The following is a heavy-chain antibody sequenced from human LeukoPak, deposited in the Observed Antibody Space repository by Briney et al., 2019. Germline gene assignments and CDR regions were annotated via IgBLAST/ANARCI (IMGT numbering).Heavy chain of an antibody. V-gene: IGHV4-59*07. CDR3: ARLVASTNYYMDA. J-gene: IGHJ6*03. Sequence: PSDTLSLTCTVSGGSMNNHYWSWIRQALGKGLEWVGYIYYTGSTNYNPSLKSRVTISIDTSKNQFSLKLSSATAADTAVYYCARLVASTNYYMDAWGKGTTVTVSS. D-gene: IGHD2-21*01. CDR1: GGSMNNHY. CDR2: IYYTGST.